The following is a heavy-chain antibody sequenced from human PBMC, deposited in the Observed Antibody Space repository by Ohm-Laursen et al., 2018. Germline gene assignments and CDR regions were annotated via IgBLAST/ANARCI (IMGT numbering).Heavy chain of an antibody. Sequence: SLRLSCAATGFTFHDYAFHWVRQAPGKGLEWVSGISWNSGTIGYADSVKGRFTISRDNAKNSLYLQMNSLRVEDTAVYYCAKGPSTWDFWGQGTLVTVSS. CDR3: AKGPSTWDF. CDR2: ISWNSGTI. V-gene: IGHV3-9*01. D-gene: IGHD6-13*01. CDR1: GFTFHDYA. J-gene: IGHJ4*02.